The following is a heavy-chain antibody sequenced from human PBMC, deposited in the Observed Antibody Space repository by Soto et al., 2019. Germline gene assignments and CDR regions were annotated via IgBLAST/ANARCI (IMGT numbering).Heavy chain of an antibody. D-gene: IGHD3-22*01. CDR1: GFTFSSYG. CDR3: ARAKRVDTMIVGVWYFDE. Sequence: PGGSLILSCAASGFTFSSYGMHWVRQAPGKGLEWVAVIWYDGSNKYYADSVKGRFTISRDNSKNTLYVKMNRLRAEDTAVYYCARAKRVDTMIVGVWYFDEWGQVNLGTGSS. J-gene: IGHJ4*02. CDR2: IWYDGSNK. V-gene: IGHV3-33*01.